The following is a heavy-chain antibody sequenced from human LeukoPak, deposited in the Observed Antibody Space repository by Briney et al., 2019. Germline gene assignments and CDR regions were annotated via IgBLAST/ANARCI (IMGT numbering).Heavy chain of an antibody. V-gene: IGHV4-39*07. Sequence: SETLSLTCTVSGGSISSSDYYWGWIRQPPGKGLEWIGSIYYSVTTYYNPSLKSRVTISVDTSKNQFSLKLNSVTAADTAVYYCAKGFTMVRGIFVYWGQGTLVTVSS. CDR1: GGSISSSDYY. J-gene: IGHJ4*02. D-gene: IGHD3-10*01. CDR2: IYYSVTT. CDR3: AKGFTMVRGIFVY.